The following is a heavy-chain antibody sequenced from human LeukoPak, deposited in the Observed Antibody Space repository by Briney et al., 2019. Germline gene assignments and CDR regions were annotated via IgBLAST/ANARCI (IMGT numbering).Heavy chain of an antibody. CDR3: ARDAGWGYYDL. V-gene: IGHV3-7*01. CDR1: GFTFSISW. D-gene: IGHD1-26*01. J-gene: IGHJ4*02. Sequence: GGSLRLSCVASGFTFSISWVTWVRRAPGKGLEWVANIDRHGNGKYYVDSVKGRFAISRDYATNSVFLQMNSLRAEDTSVYYCARDAGWGYYDLWGQGTPVTVSS. CDR2: IDRHGNGK.